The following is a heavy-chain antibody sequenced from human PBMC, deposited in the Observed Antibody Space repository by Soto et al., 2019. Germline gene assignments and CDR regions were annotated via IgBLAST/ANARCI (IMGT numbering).Heavy chain of an antibody. J-gene: IGHJ5*01. V-gene: IGHV3-74*01. CDR3: ARQNNWFDS. Sequence: EVQLVESGGGLVQPGGSLTLSCAASGLTFSSYWMHWVRQAPGKGLVWVSRINNDGTSTAYADSVKGRFTISRDNAKNTVYLQMNSLRADDTALYYCARQNNWFDSWGQGTLVTVSS. CDR1: GLTFSSYW. CDR2: INNDGTST.